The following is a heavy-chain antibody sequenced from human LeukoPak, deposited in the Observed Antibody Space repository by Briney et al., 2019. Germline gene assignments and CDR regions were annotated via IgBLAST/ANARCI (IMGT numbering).Heavy chain of an antibody. V-gene: IGHV4-34*01. J-gene: IGHJ6*02. D-gene: IGHD7-27*01. CDR1: GGSFSGYY. CDR2: INHSGST. CDR3: ARGPWGYFYGMDV. Sequence: PSETLSLTCAVYGGSFSGYYWSWIRRPPGKGLEWIGEINHSGSTNYNPSLKSRVTISVDTSKNQFSLKLSSVTAADTAVYYCARGPWGYFYGMDVWGQGTTVTVSS.